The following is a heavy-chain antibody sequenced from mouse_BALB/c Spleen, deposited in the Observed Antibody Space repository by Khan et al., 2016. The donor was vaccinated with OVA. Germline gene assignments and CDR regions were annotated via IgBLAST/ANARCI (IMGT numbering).Heavy chain of an antibody. CDR1: GYSFTGYF. J-gene: IGHJ2*01. D-gene: IGHD1-1*01. V-gene: IGHV1-20*02. Sequence: VQLKQSGPEVVRPGASVKISCKASGYSFTGYFMNWVMQSHGKSLEWIGRINPHIGETFYNQRFKDKATLTVDESSSTAHMELRSLASEDSAVYYCTRIYRSDFDYWGQGTTLTVSS. CDR2: INPHIGET. CDR3: TRIYRSDFDY.